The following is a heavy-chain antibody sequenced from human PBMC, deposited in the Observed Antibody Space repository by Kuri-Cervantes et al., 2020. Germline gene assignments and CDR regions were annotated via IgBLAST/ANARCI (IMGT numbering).Heavy chain of an antibody. V-gene: IGHV3-23*01. CDR3: ARDSVPAAHDYYYGMDV. CDR1: GFTFSSYA. Sequence: GGSLRLSCAASGFTFSSYAMSWVRQAPGKGLEWVSAISGSGGSTYYADSVKGRFTISRGNAKNSLYLQMNSLRAEDTAVYYCARDSVPAAHDYYYGMDVWGQGTTVTVSS. D-gene: IGHD2-2*01. CDR2: ISGSGGST. J-gene: IGHJ6*02.